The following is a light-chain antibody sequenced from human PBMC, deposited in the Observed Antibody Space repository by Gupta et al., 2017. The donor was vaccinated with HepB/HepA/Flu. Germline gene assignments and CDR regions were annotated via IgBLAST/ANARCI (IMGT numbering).Light chain of an antibody. V-gene: IGKV3-11*01. CDR2: DAS. J-gene: IGKJ2*03. Sequence: EVVLTHSPATLSLSPGEKATLSCRASQSFGNSLAWYQHKPGQSPRLLIYDASTRATGIPARFSGGGSGTDFTLTITSLQPEDFAVYYCQQRSDWLRSFGQGTKLDI. CDR3: QQRSDWLRS. CDR1: QSFGNS.